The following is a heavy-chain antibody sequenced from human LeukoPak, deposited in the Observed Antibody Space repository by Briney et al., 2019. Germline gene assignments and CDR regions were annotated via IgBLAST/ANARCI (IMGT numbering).Heavy chain of an antibody. V-gene: IGHV3-30*04. J-gene: IGHJ4*02. CDR3: ARDLGVRFLEWLFIY. Sequence: GGSLRLSCAASGFTFSSYAMHWVRRAPGKGLEWVAVISYDGSNKYYADSVKGRFTISRDNSKNTLYLQMNSLRAEDTAVYYCARDLGVRFLEWLFIYWGQGTLVTVSS. CDR2: ISYDGSNK. CDR1: GFTFSSYA. D-gene: IGHD3-3*01.